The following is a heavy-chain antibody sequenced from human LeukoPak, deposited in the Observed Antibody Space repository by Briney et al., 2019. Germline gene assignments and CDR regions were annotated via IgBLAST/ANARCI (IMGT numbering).Heavy chain of an antibody. J-gene: IGHJ4*02. CDR2: IYYSGST. D-gene: IGHD3-16*01. V-gene: IGHV4-59*01. CDR3: AREGGGGISGFDY. CDR1: GGSISSYY. Sequence: SSETLSLTCTVSGGSISSYYWSWIRQPPGKGLEWIGYIYYSGSTNYNPSLKSRVTISVDTSKNQFSLKLSSVTAADTAVHYCAREGGGGISGFDYWGQGTLVTVSS.